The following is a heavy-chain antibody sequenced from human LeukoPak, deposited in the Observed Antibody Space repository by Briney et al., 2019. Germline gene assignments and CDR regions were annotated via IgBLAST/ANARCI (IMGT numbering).Heavy chain of an antibody. CDR3: ARSHSGSYYSDWFDP. CDR2: INHSGST. Sequence: SETLSLTCAVYGGSFSGYYWSWIRQPPGKGLEWIGEINHSGSTNYNPSLKSRVTISVDTSKNQFSLKLSSVTAADTAVYYCARSHSGSYYSDWFDPWGQGTLVTVSS. CDR1: GGSFSGYY. D-gene: IGHD1-26*01. J-gene: IGHJ5*02. V-gene: IGHV4-34*01.